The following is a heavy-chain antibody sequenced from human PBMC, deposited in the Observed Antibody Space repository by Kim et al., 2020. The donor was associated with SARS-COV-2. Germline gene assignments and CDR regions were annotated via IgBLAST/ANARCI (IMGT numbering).Heavy chain of an antibody. V-gene: IGHV4-61*01. CDR1: GGSVSSGSYY. J-gene: IGHJ6*01. CDR3: ARRNYYDSSGYYY. Sequence: SETLSLTCTVSGGSVSSGSYYWSWIRQPPGKGLEWIGYIYYSGNSNYNPSLKSRVTISVDTSKNQFSLKLSSVTAADMAVYYCARRNYYDSSGYYY. CDR2: IYYSGNS. D-gene: IGHD3-22*01.